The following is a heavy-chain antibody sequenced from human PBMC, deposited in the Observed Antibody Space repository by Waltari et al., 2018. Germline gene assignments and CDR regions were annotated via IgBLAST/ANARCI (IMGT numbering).Heavy chain of an antibody. CDR2: IIPILSTA. CDR1: GGTFSSYA. Sequence: QFQLVQSGAEVKKPGSSVKVSCKASGGTFSSYAISWVRQAPGQGLEWMGGIIPILSTANYAQKFQGRVTITTDEATSTAYMELSRLRSDDTAVYYWAREATVTTCRYWGQGTLVTVSS. J-gene: IGHJ4*02. CDR3: AREATVTTCRY. D-gene: IGHD4-4*01. V-gene: IGHV1-69*05.